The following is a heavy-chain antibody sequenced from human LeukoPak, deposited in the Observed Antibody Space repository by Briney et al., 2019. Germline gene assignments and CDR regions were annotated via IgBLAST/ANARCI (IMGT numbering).Heavy chain of an antibody. CDR1: GGSFSGYY. Sequence: SETLSLTCAVYGGSFSGYYWSWIRQPPGKRLEWIGEINHSGSTNYNPSLKSRVTISVDTSKNQFSLKLSSVTAADTAVYYCARSPEDTARYYFDYWGQGTLVTVSS. J-gene: IGHJ4*02. V-gene: IGHV4-34*01. CDR2: INHSGST. D-gene: IGHD5-18*01. CDR3: ARSPEDTARYYFDY.